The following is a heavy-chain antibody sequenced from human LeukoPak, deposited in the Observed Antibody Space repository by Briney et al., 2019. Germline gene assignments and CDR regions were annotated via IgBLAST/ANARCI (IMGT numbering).Heavy chain of an antibody. Sequence: PSETLSPTCTVSGGSISSSSYYWGWIRQPPGKGLEWIGSIYYSGSTYYNPSLKSRVTISVDTSKNQFSLKLSSVTAADTAVYYCARRRCSSTSCSDYWGQGTLVTVSS. D-gene: IGHD2-2*01. V-gene: IGHV4-39*01. CDR2: IYYSGST. CDR1: GGSISSSSYY. J-gene: IGHJ4*02. CDR3: ARRRCSSTSCSDY.